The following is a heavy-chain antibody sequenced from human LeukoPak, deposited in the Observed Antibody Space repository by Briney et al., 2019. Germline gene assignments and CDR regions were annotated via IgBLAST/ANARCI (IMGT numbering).Heavy chain of an antibody. Sequence: SETLSLTCTVSGGSISSYYWSWIRQPAGKGLEWIGRIYTSGSTNYNPSLKSRVTMSVDTSKNQFSLKLSSVTAADTAVYYCARDGIVVVPAAMMYYYYYGMDVWGQGTTVTVSS. J-gene: IGHJ6*02. V-gene: IGHV4-4*07. CDR2: IYTSGST. CDR1: GGSISSYY. CDR3: ARDGIVVVPAAMMYYYYYGMDV. D-gene: IGHD2-2*01.